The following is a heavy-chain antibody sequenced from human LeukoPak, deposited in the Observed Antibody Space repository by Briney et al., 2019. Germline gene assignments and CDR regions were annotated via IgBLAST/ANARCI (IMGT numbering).Heavy chain of an antibody. D-gene: IGHD6-19*01. CDR3: AKDLTPISSGWYPDAFDI. Sequence: GGSLRLSCAASGFTFSSYAMHWVRQAPGKGLEWVAVISYDGSNKYYADSVKGRFTISRDNSKNTLYLQMNSLRAEDTAVYYCAKDLTPISSGWYPDAFDIWGQGTMVTVSS. CDR2: ISYDGSNK. J-gene: IGHJ3*02. V-gene: IGHV3-30-3*01. CDR1: GFTFSSYA.